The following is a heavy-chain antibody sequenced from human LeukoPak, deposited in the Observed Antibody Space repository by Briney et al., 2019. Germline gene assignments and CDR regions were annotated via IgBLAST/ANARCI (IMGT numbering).Heavy chain of an antibody. Sequence: GGSLRFSCAASGFIFSTYNMNWVRQSPGKGLEWISSVSSSSSYIYYIDSVKGRFTISRDNAKNSLHLQMNSLRAEDTAVYYCARDKSSGALGYWGQGTLVTVSS. CDR2: VSSSSSYI. V-gene: IGHV3-21*01. J-gene: IGHJ4*02. CDR1: GFIFSTYN. D-gene: IGHD3-22*01. CDR3: ARDKSSGALGY.